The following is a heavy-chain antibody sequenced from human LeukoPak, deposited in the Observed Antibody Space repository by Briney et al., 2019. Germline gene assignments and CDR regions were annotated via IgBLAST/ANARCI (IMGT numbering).Heavy chain of an antibody. Sequence: GGSLRLSCAASGFTFSDHWMTWVRQAPGKGLEWVSAISGSGGSTYYADSVKGRFTISRDNAKNSLYLQMNSLRAEDTAVYYCARDKNMTPNNAFDIWGQGTMVTVSS. CDR3: ARDKNMTPNNAFDI. CDR1: GFTFSDHW. J-gene: IGHJ3*02. D-gene: IGHD2-21*02. CDR2: ISGSGGST. V-gene: IGHV3-21*01.